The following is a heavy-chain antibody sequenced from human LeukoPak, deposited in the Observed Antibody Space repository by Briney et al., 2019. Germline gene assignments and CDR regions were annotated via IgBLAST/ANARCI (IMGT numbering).Heavy chain of an antibody. D-gene: IGHD6-13*01. CDR3: ATDRSSSSWFDC. V-gene: IGHV3-11*05. J-gene: IGHJ4*02. CDR1: GFTFSDYY. Sequence: GGSLRLSCAASGFTFSDYYMSWIRQAPGKGLEWVSYISSSTSYTNYADSVKGRFTISRDNAKNSLYLQMNSLRAEDTAVYYCATDRSSSSWFDCWGQGTLVTVSS. CDR2: ISSSTSYT.